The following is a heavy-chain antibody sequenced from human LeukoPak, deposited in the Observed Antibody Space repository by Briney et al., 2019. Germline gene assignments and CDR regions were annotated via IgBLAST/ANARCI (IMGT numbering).Heavy chain of an antibody. V-gene: IGHV4-31*03. D-gene: IGHD1-26*01. Sequence: SETLSLTCTVSGGSISSGAYYWSWIRQHPGKGLEWIGYIYHSGSTYYNPSLKSRVTISVDTSKNQFSLKLSSVTAADTAVYYCAREVGATKGFDYWGQGTLVTVSS. CDR2: IYHSGST. CDR1: GGSISSGAYY. CDR3: AREVGATKGFDY. J-gene: IGHJ4*02.